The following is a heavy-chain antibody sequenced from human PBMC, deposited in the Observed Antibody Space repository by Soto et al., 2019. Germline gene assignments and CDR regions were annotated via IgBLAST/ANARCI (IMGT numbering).Heavy chain of an antibody. J-gene: IGHJ3*02. V-gene: IGHV4-34*01. D-gene: IGHD1-1*01. Sequence: QVQLQQWGAGLLKHSETLSLTCAVYGGFVSSGSYYWSWIRQPPGKGLEWIGEMSHSGGTHFNPSLKSRVTISVDTSKNQFSLNIYSVTAADTALYYCARVERGTVTTFVDAFDIWGPGTMVTVSS. CDR2: MSHSGGT. CDR1: GGFVSSGSYY. CDR3: ARVERGTVTTFVDAFDI.